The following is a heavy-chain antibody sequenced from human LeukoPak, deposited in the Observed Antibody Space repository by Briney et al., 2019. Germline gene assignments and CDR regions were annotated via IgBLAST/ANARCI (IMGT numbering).Heavy chain of an antibody. V-gene: IGHV3-48*04. CDR1: GFTFSSYS. CDR3: ARTKIAEYYFDY. D-gene: IGHD2-21*01. J-gene: IGHJ4*02. Sequence: GGSMRLSCAASGFTFSSYSMNWVRKAPGKGLEWDSYISSSSSTIYYADSVKGRFTISRDNAKNSLYLQMNSLRAEDTAVYYCARTKIAEYYFDYWGQGTLVTVSS. CDR2: ISSSSSTI.